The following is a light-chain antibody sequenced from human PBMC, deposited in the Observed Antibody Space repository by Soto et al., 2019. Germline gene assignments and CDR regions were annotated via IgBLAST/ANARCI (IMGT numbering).Light chain of an antibody. Sequence: DIQMTQSPSTLSASVGDRVTITCRASQSISSWLAWYQQKPGKAPKLLIYDASSLESGVPSRFSGSGSGTEFTPAVSRLQPDNFATYYCQQYYIYPWTFGQGTKVEIK. V-gene: IGKV1-5*01. J-gene: IGKJ1*01. CDR1: QSISSW. CDR3: QQYYIYPWT. CDR2: DAS.